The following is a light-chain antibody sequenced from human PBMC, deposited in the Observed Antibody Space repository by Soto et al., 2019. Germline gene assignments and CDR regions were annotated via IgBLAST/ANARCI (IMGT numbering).Light chain of an antibody. CDR3: QSYDSGVTGSV. Sequence: QYMLTHPPSVSWAPGHTVTISCTGSSSNIGAGFDVHWYQQVPGTAPKLVLYSNTARPSGVPDRFSGSRSGSSGSLAITGLQPEDEDDYYCQSYDSGVTGSVFGTGTKVTVL. CDR1: SSNIGAGFD. CDR2: SNT. J-gene: IGLJ1*01. V-gene: IGLV1-40*01.